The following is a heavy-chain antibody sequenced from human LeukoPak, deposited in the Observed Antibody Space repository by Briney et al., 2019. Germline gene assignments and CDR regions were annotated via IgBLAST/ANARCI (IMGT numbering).Heavy chain of an antibody. CDR3: ARGVRLERRSDP. CDR1: GGSFSGYY. V-gene: IGHV4-34*01. D-gene: IGHD1-1*01. J-gene: IGHJ5*02. Sequence: SETLSLTCAVYGGSFSGYYWSWIRQPPGKGLEWIGEINHSGSTNYNPSLKSRVTISVDTSKNQFSLKLSSVTAADTAVYYCARGVRLERRSDPWGQGTLVTVSS. CDR2: INHSGST.